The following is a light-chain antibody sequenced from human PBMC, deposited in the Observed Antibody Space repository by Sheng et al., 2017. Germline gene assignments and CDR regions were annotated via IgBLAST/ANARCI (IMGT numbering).Light chain of an antibody. V-gene: IGKV1-27*01. CDR1: QGISNY. CDR2: AAS. CDR3: QKYNSAPFT. Sequence: DIQMTQSPSSLSASVGDRVTLTCRASQGISNYLVWYQQKPGKVPKLLMYAASTNYQGSHLGSVAVDLGQIFSLTISSLQPEDVATYFCQKYNSAPFTFGPGTKVDI. J-gene: IGKJ3*01.